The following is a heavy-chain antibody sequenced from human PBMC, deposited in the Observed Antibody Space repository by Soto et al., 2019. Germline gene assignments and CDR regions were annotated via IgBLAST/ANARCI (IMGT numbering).Heavy chain of an antibody. CDR3: ARECMVRGPPPRASYYYYYYMDV. CDR2: TYYRSKWYN. D-gene: IGHD3-10*01. CDR1: GDSVSSNSAA. V-gene: IGHV6-1*01. Sequence: KQSQTLSLTCAISGDSVSSNSAAWNWIRQSPSRGLEWLGRTYYRSKWYNDYAVSVKSRITINPDTSKNQFSLQLNSVTPEDTAVYYCARECMVRGPPPRASYYYYYYMDVWGKGTTVTVSS. J-gene: IGHJ6*03.